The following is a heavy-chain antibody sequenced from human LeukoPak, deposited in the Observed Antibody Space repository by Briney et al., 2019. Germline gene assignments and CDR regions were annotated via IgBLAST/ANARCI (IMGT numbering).Heavy chain of an antibody. D-gene: IGHD1-14*01. CDR3: ARASTGRFEEAY. CDR1: GFTFSSYA. J-gene: IGHJ4*02. V-gene: IGHV3-23*01. CDR2: ISGSGGST. Sequence: GGSLRLSCAASGFTFSSYAMSWVRQAPGKGLEWVSAISGSGGSTYYADSVKGRFTISRDNSKNTLYLQMNSLRAEDTSVYYCARASTGRFEEAYWGREPWSPSPQ.